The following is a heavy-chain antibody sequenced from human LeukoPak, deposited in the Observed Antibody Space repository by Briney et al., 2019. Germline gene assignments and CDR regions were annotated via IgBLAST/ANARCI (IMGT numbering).Heavy chain of an antibody. CDR1: GFTFSHYG. CDR3: FTGRSFDY. Sequence: AGGSLRLSCAASGFTFSHYGMHWVRQAPGKGLEWVALIWDDGNKKSHADTVKGRFTISRDNSKNTLYLQMNSLRVEDTAVYYCFTGRSFDYWGQGTLVTVSS. D-gene: IGHD3-16*01. CDR2: IWDDGNKK. J-gene: IGHJ4*02. V-gene: IGHV3-33*01.